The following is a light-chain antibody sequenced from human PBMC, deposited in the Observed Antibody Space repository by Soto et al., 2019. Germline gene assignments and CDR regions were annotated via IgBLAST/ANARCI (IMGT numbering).Light chain of an antibody. J-gene: IGKJ5*01. Sequence: EIVLTQSPGTLSLSPGERATLACRASQSVSTSYLAWYQQKPGQAPRLLIYGASSRATGIPDRFSGTGSGTDFTLTISRLEPEYFAMYYCQHYDTSPPITFGQGTRLEIK. CDR1: QSVSTSY. CDR2: GAS. CDR3: QHYDTSPPIT. V-gene: IGKV3-20*01.